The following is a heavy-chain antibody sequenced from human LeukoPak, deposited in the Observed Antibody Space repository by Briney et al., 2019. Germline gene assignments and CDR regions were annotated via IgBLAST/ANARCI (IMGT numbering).Heavy chain of an antibody. D-gene: IGHD3-10*01. CDR1: GYTFTGYY. CDR2: INPNSGGT. Sequence: ASVKVSCKASGYTFTGYYMHWVRQAPGHGLEWMGRINPNSGGTNYAQKFQGRVTMTRDTSISTAYMELSRLRSDDTAVYYCARDLDYYGSGSYGDWGQGTLVTVSS. CDR3: ARDLDYYGSGSYGD. J-gene: IGHJ4*02. V-gene: IGHV1-2*06.